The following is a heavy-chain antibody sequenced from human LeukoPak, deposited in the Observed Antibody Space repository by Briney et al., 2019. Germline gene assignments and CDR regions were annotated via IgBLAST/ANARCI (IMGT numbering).Heavy chain of an antibody. J-gene: IGHJ3*01. CDR2: VSSTGEYT. V-gene: IGHV3-21*04. CDR1: GFSFNRYT. Sequence: NPGGSLRRSCAASGFSFNRYTMNWVRQAPGRGPEWVASVSSTGEYTYYGDSVKGRFTISRDNTENSLSLQMNSLRAEDTALYYCASPYSTSWNDAFDAWGRGTMVTVSS. CDR3: ASPYSTSWNDAFDA. D-gene: IGHD6-13*01.